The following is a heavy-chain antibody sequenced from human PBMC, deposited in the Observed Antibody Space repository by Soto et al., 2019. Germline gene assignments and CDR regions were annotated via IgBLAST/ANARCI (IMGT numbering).Heavy chain of an antibody. CDR3: ARAGYSSRGENYYGMDV. D-gene: IGHD6-13*01. CDR2: ISSSSSYI. CDR1: GFTFSSYS. V-gene: IGHV3-21*01. Sequence: PGGSLRLSCAASGFTFSSYSMNWVRQAPGKGLEWVSSISSSSSYIYYADSVKGRFTISRDNAQNSLYLQMNSLRAEDTAVYYCARAGYSSRGENYYGMDVWGQGTTVTVSS. J-gene: IGHJ6*02.